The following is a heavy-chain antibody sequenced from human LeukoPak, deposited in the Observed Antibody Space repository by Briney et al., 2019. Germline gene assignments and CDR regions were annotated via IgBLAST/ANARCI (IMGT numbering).Heavy chain of an antibody. CDR2: ISSSGSTI. CDR1: GFTFSDYY. V-gene: IGHV3-11*01. Sequence: GGSLRLSCAASGFTFSDYYMSWIRQAPGKGLEWVSYISSSGSTIYYADSVKGRFTISRDNAKNSLYLQMNSLRAEDTAVYYCAKGRNSGSYGVSGMDVWGQGTTVTVSS. J-gene: IGHJ6*02. CDR3: AKGRNSGSYGVSGMDV. D-gene: IGHD1-26*01.